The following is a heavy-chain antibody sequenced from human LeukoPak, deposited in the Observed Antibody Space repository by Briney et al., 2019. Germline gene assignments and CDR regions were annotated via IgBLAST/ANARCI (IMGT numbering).Heavy chain of an antibody. CDR1: GFIFSSHG. CDR3: AKDTLRSAEGYF. V-gene: IGHV3-23*01. D-gene: IGHD3-22*01. Sequence: GGSLRLSCAASGFIFSSHGMNWVRQAPGKGLEWVSGISPSGDITYYADSVKGRFTISRDNSKSTLYLQMDSLRAEDTAVYYCAKDTLRSAEGYFWGQGILVTVSS. J-gene: IGHJ4*02. CDR2: ISPSGDIT.